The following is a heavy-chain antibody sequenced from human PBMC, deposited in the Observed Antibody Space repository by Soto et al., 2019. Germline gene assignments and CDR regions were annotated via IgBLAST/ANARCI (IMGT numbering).Heavy chain of an antibody. CDR1: GFTFSSYA. Sequence: EVQLLESGEGLVQPGGSLKLSCAASGFTFSSYAMSWVRQAPGKGLEWVSGIGGSGGNTYYADSVKGRFTISRDNSXXTLFLQMNSLRAEDTAEYYCARVVRYFDTPYGMDVWGQGTTVTVSS. CDR3: ARVVRYFDTPYGMDV. CDR2: IGGSGGNT. D-gene: IGHD3-9*01. V-gene: IGHV3-23*01. J-gene: IGHJ6*02.